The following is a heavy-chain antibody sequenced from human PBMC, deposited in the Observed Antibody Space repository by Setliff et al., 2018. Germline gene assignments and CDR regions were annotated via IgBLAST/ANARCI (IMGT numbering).Heavy chain of an antibody. CDR2: VDWDDDK. CDR3: ARDSREYYFDY. V-gene: IGHV2-70*04. D-gene: IGHD3-22*01. Sequence: SGPTLVNPTRTLTLTCTYSGFSFGISGMRLSWIRQAPGKALEWLARVDWDDDKFYSTSLATRLTISKDTFKNQVILTMTNMDPADTATYFCARDSREYYFDYWGQGILVTVSS. J-gene: IGHJ4*02. CDR1: GFSFGISGMR.